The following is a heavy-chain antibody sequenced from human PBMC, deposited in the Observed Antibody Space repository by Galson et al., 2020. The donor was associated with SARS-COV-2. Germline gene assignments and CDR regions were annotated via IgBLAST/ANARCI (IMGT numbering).Heavy chain of an antibody. V-gene: IGHV3-74*01. CDR3: ARGDMGDDYFAD. CDR1: GFTFSSYC. J-gene: IGHJ4*02. Sequence: GGSLRLSCAASGFTFSSYCMHWVRQAPGKGLVWVSRIYSEGSSTSYAASVKGRFTISDDNAKNTLYLQMNIMRAEDTAVYYCARGDMGDDYFADWGQGTLVTVSS. D-gene: IGHD3-16*01. CDR2: IYSEGSST.